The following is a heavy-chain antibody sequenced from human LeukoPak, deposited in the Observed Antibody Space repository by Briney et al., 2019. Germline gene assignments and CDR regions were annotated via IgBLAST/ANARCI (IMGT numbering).Heavy chain of an antibody. J-gene: IGHJ4*02. D-gene: IGHD2-15*01. CDR1: GFIFSGYG. Sequence: GGSLRLSCGASGFIFSGYGMGWVRQAPGKGLEWVAFIRYDGSNKYYADSVKGRFTISRDNSKNTLYLQMNSLRAEDTAVYYCAKDQPSGYCSGGSCFLFDYWGQGTLVTVSS. V-gene: IGHV3-30*02. CDR2: IRYDGSNK. CDR3: AKDQPSGYCSGGSCFLFDY.